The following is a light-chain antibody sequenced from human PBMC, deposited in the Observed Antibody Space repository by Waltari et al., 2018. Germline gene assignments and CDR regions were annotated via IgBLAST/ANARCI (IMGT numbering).Light chain of an antibody. CDR3: SSYAGNCNLVV. V-gene: IGLV2-23*01. CDR1: SSDVGSYNF. CDR2: EAS. Sequence: QCALTQPASVSGSPGQSITISCTGTSSDVGSYNFVSWYQQHPGKAPKLMIYEASKRPSGVSNRFSGSKSGNTASLTISRLQAEDEADYYCSSYAGNCNLVVFGGGTKLTVL. J-gene: IGLJ2*01.